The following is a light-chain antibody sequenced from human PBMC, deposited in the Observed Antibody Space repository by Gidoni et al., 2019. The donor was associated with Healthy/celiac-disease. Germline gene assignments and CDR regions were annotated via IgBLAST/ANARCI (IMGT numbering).Light chain of an antibody. CDR2: AAS. V-gene: IGKV1-39*01. J-gene: IGKJ4*01. Sequence: DIQMTQSPSSLSASVGDRVTITCRASQSISSYLNWYQQKPGKAPKLLIYAASSLQCGVPSRFSGSGSGTDFTLTIRSLQPDDFATYYCQQSYSARLTFGGGTKVEIK. CDR3: QQSYSARLT. CDR1: QSISSY.